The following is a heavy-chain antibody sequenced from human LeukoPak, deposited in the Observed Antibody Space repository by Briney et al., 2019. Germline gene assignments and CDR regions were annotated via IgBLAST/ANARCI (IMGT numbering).Heavy chain of an antibody. CDR1: GFXFSSYS. J-gene: IGHJ4*02. D-gene: IGHD3-22*01. Sequence: PGGSLRLSCEASGFXFSSYSMNWVRQAPGKGLEWVSPISSSSSYIDYADSVKGRFTISRDNAKNSLYLQMNSLRAEDTAVYYCARGGYYYHDSSGYLYHFDYWGQGTLVTVSS. CDR3: ARGGYYYHDSSGYLYHFDY. CDR2: ISSSSSYI. V-gene: IGHV3-21*01.